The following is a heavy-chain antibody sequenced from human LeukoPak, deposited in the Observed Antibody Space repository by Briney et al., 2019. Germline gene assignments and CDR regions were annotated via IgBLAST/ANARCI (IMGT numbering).Heavy chain of an antibody. CDR3: ARERLMTYYYDSSGLPDY. CDR1: GFTFSSYA. D-gene: IGHD3-22*01. CDR2: ISYDGSNK. J-gene: IGHJ4*02. V-gene: IGHV3-30-3*01. Sequence: PGGSLRLSCAASGFTFSSYAMHWVRQAPGKGLEWVAVISYDGSNKYYADSVKGRFTISRDNSKNTLYLQMNSLRAEDTAVYYCARERLMTYYYDSSGLPDYWGQGTLVTVSS.